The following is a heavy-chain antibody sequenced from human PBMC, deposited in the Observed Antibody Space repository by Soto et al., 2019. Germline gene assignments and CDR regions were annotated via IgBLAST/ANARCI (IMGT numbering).Heavy chain of an antibody. J-gene: IGHJ6*02. CDR3: ARVVITMVRGVIIRWDYYYGMDV. CDR2: ISGGGSNK. V-gene: IGHV3-21*05. D-gene: IGHD3-10*01. Sequence: GGSLRLSCAASGFSFSSLAMSWVRQAPGKGLDWVSLISGGGSNKDYADSVKSRFTISRDNAKNSLYLQMNSLRAEDTAVYYCARVVITMVRGVIIRWDYYYGMDVWGQGTTVTVSS. CDR1: GFSFSSLA.